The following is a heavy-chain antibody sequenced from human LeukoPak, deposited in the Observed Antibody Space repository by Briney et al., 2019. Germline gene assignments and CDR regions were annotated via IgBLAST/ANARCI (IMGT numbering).Heavy chain of an antibody. Sequence: ASVKVSCKASGYTFTSYAMNWVRQAPGQRLEWMGWINAGNGNTKYSQKFQGRVTITRDTSASTAYMELSSLRSEDTAVYYCARTVAGTDYYYGMDVWGQGTTVTVSS. CDR1: GYTFTSYA. V-gene: IGHV1-3*01. CDR2: INAGNGNT. CDR3: ARTVAGTDYYYGMDV. J-gene: IGHJ6*02. D-gene: IGHD6-19*01.